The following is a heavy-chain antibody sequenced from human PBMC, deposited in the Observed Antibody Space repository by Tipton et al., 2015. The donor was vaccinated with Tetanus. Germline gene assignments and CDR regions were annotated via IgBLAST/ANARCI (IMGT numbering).Heavy chain of an antibody. Sequence: LRLSCSVSGVSIKGGGFYWTWIRQPPGKGLEWIGYIYSPGTTSYAPSLRGRATISFDSVKNHFSLSLSSVTAADTAMYYCARGGGNYFYYGMNVWGQGAAVTVSS. CDR3: ARGGGNYFYYGMNV. CDR1: GVSIKGGGFY. V-gene: IGHV4-31*03. CDR2: IYSPGTT. J-gene: IGHJ6*02.